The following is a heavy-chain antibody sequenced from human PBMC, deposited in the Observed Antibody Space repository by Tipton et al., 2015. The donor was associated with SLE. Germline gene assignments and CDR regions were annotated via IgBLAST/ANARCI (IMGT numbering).Heavy chain of an antibody. V-gene: IGHV3-7*01. CDR1: GFTFSSYW. Sequence: SLRLSCAASGFTFSSYWMSWVRQAPGKGLEWVANIKQDGSEKYFVDSVKGRVTISRGNGKNSLYLQMNSLRAEDTAVYYCARVGGGWSRGAFGIGSQGTKVTVSS. J-gene: IGHJ3*02. D-gene: IGHD6-19*01. CDR3: ARVGGGWSRGAFGI. CDR2: IKQDGSEK.